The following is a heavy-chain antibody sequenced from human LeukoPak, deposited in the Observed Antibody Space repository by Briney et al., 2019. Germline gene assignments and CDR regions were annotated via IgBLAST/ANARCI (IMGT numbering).Heavy chain of an antibody. CDR3: ARGGRGGNSGPRHYYYYYYMDV. CDR2: IYPGDSDT. Sequence: GESLKISCKGSGYSFTSYWIGWVRQMPGKGLEWMGIIYPGDSDTRYSPSFQGQVTISADKSISTAYLQWSSLKASDTAMYYCARGGRGGNSGPRHYYYYYYMDVWGKGTTVTVSS. V-gene: IGHV5-51*01. CDR1: GYSFTSYW. J-gene: IGHJ6*03. D-gene: IGHD4-23*01.